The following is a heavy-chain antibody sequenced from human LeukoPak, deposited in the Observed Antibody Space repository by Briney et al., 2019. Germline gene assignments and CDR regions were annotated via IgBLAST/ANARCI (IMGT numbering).Heavy chain of an antibody. CDR2: IYYSGNT. J-gene: IGHJ5*02. CDR1: GGSISSSY. D-gene: IGHD2-15*01. V-gene: IGHV4-59*08. Sequence: SETLSLTCSVSGGSISSSYWSWIRQPPGKGLEWIGYIYYSGNTNYNPSLGSRVTTSVDTSKTQFSLKLSSVTAADTAVYYCARTSFELGYCSGGSCYFGTFDPWGQGTLVTVSS. CDR3: ARTSFELGYCSGGSCYFGTFDP.